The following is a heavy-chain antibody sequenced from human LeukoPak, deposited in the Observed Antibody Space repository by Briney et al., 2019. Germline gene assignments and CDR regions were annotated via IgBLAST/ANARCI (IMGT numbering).Heavy chain of an antibody. CDR1: GYSFTSYW. Sequence: GESLKISCKGSGYSFTSYWIGWVRQMPGKGLEWMGIIYPGDSDTRYSPPFQGQVTISADKSISTAYLQWSSLKASDTAMYYCARQRDSSGYSYDAFDIWGQGTMVTVSS. V-gene: IGHV5-51*01. CDR2: IYPGDSDT. J-gene: IGHJ3*02. CDR3: ARQRDSSGYSYDAFDI. D-gene: IGHD3-22*01.